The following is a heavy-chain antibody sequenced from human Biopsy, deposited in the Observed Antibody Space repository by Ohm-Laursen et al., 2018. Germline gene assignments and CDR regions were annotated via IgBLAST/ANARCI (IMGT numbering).Heavy chain of an antibody. J-gene: IGHJ4*02. D-gene: IGHD2-15*01. Sequence: SDTLSLTCTVSGASMTGYFWTWVRQPAGKGLEWIGHIYTIGDTTYNPSLESRVTMSLDTSKNQFSLKMTSLTAADTAVYLCGNEVHGRDYWGLGAQVTVSS. V-gene: IGHV4-4*07. CDR2: IYTIGDT. CDR1: GASMTGYF. CDR3: GNEVHGRDY.